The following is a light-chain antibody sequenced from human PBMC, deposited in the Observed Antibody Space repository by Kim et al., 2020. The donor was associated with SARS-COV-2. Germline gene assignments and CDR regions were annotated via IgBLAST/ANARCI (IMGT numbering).Light chain of an antibody. J-gene: IGKJ1*01. CDR3: HQYGSSPRT. CDR2: GAS. CDR1: QSFTNNY. Sequence: SPGERATLSCRASQSFTNNYLAWYQHKPGQAPRLLIYGASSRATGIPDRFSGSGSGTDFTLTISRLEPEDFAVYYCHQYGSSPRTFGQGTKVDIK. V-gene: IGKV3-20*01.